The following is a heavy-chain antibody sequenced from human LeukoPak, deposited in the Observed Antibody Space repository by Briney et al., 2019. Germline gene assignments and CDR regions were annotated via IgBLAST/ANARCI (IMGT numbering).Heavy chain of an antibody. J-gene: IGHJ3*02. D-gene: IGHD3-3*01. Sequence: SVKVSCEASGGTFSSYAISWVRQAPGQGLEWMGGIIPIFGTANYAQKFQGRVTITADESTSTAYMELSSLRSEDTAVYYCARAFTIFGVGRTPHAFDIWGQGTMVTVSS. CDR2: IIPIFGTA. CDR3: ARAFTIFGVGRTPHAFDI. V-gene: IGHV1-69*01. CDR1: GGTFSSYA.